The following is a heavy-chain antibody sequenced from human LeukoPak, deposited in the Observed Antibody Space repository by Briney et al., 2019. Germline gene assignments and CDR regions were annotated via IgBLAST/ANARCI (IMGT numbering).Heavy chain of an antibody. J-gene: IGHJ4*02. D-gene: IGHD3-10*01. Sequence: GGSLRLSCAASGFTFSSYAMSWVRQAPGKGLEWVSAISGSGGSTYYADSVKGRFTISRDNSKNTLYLQMNSLRAEDTAVYYCARVGFGELLVDYWGQGTLVTVSS. CDR2: ISGSGGST. CDR3: ARVGFGELLVDY. V-gene: IGHV3-23*01. CDR1: GFTFSSYA.